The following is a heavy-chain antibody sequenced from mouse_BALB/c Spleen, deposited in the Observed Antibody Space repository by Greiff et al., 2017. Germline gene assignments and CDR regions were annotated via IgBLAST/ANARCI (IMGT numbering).Heavy chain of an antibody. V-gene: IGHV3-2*02. CDR2: ISYSGST. CDR3: ARSTTGRFAY. D-gene: IGHD2-12*01. Sequence: VQLKESGPGLVKPSQSLSLTCTVTGYSITSDYAWNWIRQFPGNKLEWMGYISYSGSTSYNPSLKSRISITRDTSKNQFFLQLNSVTTEDTATYYCARSTTGRFAYWGQGTLVTVAA. CDR1: GYSITSDYA. J-gene: IGHJ3*01.